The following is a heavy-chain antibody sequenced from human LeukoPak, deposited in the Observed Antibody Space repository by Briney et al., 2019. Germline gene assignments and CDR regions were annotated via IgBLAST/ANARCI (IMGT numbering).Heavy chain of an antibody. V-gene: IGHV3-30*02. D-gene: IGHD3-16*02. Sequence: GGSLRLSCAASGFIFSSYGMHWVRQAPGKGLEWVAFIRYDGNNKYYADSVKGRFTISRDNSKNTLYLQMNSLRAEDTAVYYCAKVKGRLGELSLGDYWGQGTLVTVSS. CDR2: IRYDGNNK. CDR3: AKVKGRLGELSLGDY. J-gene: IGHJ4*02. CDR1: GFIFSSYG.